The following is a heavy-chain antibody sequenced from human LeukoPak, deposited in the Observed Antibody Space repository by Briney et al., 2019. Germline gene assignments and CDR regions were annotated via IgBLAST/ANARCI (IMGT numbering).Heavy chain of an antibody. D-gene: IGHD5-12*01. Sequence: SETLSLTCTVSGGSISSGGYYWSWIRQPPGKGLEWIGYIYHSGSTYYNPSLKSRVTISVDRSKNQFSLKLSSVTAADTAVYYCAGGTYSGYDSWGQGTLVTVSS. CDR1: GGSISSGGYY. CDR3: AGGTYSGYDS. V-gene: IGHV4-30-2*01. CDR2: IYHSGST. J-gene: IGHJ5*02.